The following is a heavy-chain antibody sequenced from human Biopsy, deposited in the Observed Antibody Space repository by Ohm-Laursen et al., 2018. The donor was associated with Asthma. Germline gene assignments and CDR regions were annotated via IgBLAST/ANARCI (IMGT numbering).Heavy chain of an antibody. CDR2: VSSDGHLK. D-gene: IGHD4-23*01. CDR3: ARESGQDYGGSGSFDR. V-gene: IGHV3-30*03. CDR1: GFVFSQCG. J-gene: IGHJ3*02. Sequence: SLRLSCTASGFVFSQCGMHWVRQGPGKGLEWVALVSSDGHLKYYEDSVKGRFTISRDNSKNSLYLQINSLRVEDSAVYYCARESGQDYGGSGSFDRWGQGKMVAVSS.